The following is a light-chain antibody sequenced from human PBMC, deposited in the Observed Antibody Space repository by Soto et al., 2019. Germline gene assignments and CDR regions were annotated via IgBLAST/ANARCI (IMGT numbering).Light chain of an antibody. CDR1: QSISNY. V-gene: IGKV1-39*01. Sequence: DIQMTQSPSSLSASVGDRVTITCRASQSISNYLNWYQQKPGKAPKVLIYAASTLQSGVPSRFSGSGSGTHFTLTISRLQPEDFATYSCQQNYNTATFGQGTKLEIK. CDR3: QQNYNTAT. CDR2: AAS. J-gene: IGKJ2*01.